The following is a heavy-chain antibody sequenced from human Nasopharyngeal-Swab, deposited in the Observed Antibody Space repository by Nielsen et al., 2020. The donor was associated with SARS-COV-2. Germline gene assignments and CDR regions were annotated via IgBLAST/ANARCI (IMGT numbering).Heavy chain of an antibody. CDR2: IKEDGSEK. V-gene: IGHV3-7*03. CDR3: ARDSSSGWYRPFDY. D-gene: IGHD6-19*01. CDR1: GFTFTTYW. J-gene: IGHJ4*02. Sequence: GESLKISCAASGFTFTTYWMTWVRQAPGQVLDWVAHIKEDGSEKTYVDSVKGRFTISRDNAKNSLYLQMNSLRAEDTAVYYCARDSSSGWYRPFDYWGQGTLVTVSS.